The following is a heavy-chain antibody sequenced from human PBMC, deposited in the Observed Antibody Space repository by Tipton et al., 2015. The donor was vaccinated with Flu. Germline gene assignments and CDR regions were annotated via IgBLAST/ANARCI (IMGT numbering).Heavy chain of an antibody. D-gene: IGHD1-26*01. CDR3: ARWRSGSCDY. CDR2: SKNKAQRYTI. V-gene: IGHV3-72*01. CDR1: GFTLSDHY. J-gene: IGHJ4*02. Sequence: QLVQSGGGLVQPGGSLRLSCAASGFTLSDHYFDWVRQAPGKGLEWVGRSKNKAQRYTIEYAASVRGRFTISRDDAKNSLFLQMNNLKIEYTAVYFCARWRSGSCDYWGPGTLVTVSS.